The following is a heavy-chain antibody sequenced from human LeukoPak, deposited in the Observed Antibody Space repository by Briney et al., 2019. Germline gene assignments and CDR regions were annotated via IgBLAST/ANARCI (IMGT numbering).Heavy chain of an antibody. CDR1: GFTFSSYS. J-gene: IGHJ6*03. CDR2: ISSSSSTI. V-gene: IGHV3-48*01. D-gene: IGHD3-3*01. Sequence: GGSLRLSCAASGFTFSSYSMNWVRQAPGKGLEWVSYISSSSSTIYYADSVKGRFTISRDNAKNSLYLQMNSLRAEDTAVYYCVRGSLASGVVVYYYYYLDVWGKGTTVTVSS. CDR3: VRGSLASGVVVYYYYYLDV.